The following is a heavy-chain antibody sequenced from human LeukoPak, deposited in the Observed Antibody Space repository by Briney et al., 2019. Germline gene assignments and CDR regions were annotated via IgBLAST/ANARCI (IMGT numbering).Heavy chain of an antibody. D-gene: IGHD3-3*01. J-gene: IGHJ4*02. CDR3: ARDHFTFFRGVDY. Sequence: ASVKVSCKASGYTFTGYYMHWVRQAPGQGLEWMGWINPNSGGTNYAQKFQDRVTMTRDTSISTAYMELSRLRSDDTAVYYCARDHFTFFRGVDYWGQGPLVTVS. CDR1: GYTFTGYY. CDR2: INPNSGGT. V-gene: IGHV1-2*02.